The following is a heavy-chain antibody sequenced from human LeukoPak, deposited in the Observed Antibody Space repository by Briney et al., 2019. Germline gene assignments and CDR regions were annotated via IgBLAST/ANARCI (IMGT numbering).Heavy chain of an antibody. CDR2: IIPIFGTA. V-gene: IGHV1-69*13. J-gene: IGHJ4*02. CDR3: ARVVYCGGDCYSAPFDY. D-gene: IGHD2-21*02. CDR1: GGTFSSYA. Sequence: GASVKVSCKASGGTFSSYAISWVRQAPGQGLEWMGGIIPIFGTANYAQKFQGRVTITADESTSTAYMELSSLRSEDTAVYYCARVVYCGGDCYSAPFDYWGQGTLVTVSS.